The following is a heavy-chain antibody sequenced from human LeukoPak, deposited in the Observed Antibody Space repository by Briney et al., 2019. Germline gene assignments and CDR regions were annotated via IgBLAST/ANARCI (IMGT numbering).Heavy chain of an antibody. Sequence: SETLSLTCTVSGGSISSSSYYWGWIRQPPGKGLEWIASMYHSGNTYYNPSLKSRVTVSVDTSKYQFSLKLNSVTAADTAVYYCATQQCSGGSCYSRAIWFDPWGQGTLVTVSS. D-gene: IGHD2-15*01. CDR1: GGSISSSSYY. CDR3: ATQQCSGGSCYSRAIWFDP. V-gene: IGHV4-39*01. J-gene: IGHJ5*02. CDR2: MYHSGNT.